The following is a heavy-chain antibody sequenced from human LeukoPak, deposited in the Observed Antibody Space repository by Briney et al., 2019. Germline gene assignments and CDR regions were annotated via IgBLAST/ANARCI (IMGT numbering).Heavy chain of an antibody. CDR1: GFTFSSYG. CDR2: ISGSGGST. Sequence: GGSLRLSCAASGFTFSSYGMSWVRQAPGKGLEWVSAISGSGGSTYYADSVKGRFTISRDNAKNSLYLQMNSLRAEDTAVYYCARGPTMKMDVWGKGTTVTVSS. CDR3: ARGPTMKMDV. D-gene: IGHD3-22*01. V-gene: IGHV3-23*01. J-gene: IGHJ6*04.